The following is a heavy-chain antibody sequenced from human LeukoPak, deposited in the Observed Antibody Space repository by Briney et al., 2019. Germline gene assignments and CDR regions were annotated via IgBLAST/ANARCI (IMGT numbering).Heavy chain of an antibody. CDR2: ISSSGSSSGSTI. J-gene: IGHJ3*02. Sequence: PGGSLRLSCAASGFTFSSYEMNWVRQAPGKGLEWVSWISSSGSSSGSTIYYADSVKGRFTISRDNAKNLLFLQMNGLRAEDTALYYCARGRSITLLRGVAMSDGFDIWGQGAMVAVSS. CDR3: ARGRSITLLRGVAMSDGFDI. D-gene: IGHD3-10*01. V-gene: IGHV3-48*03. CDR1: GFTFSSYE.